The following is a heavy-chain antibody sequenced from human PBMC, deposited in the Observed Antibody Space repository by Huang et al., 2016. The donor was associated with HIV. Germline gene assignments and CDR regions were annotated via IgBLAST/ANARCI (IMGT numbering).Heavy chain of an antibody. CDR2: LYSGGGT. CDR3: ARNKEVVGDAFDM. Sequence: DVQLVESGGGLIEPGGSLSLSCAASGFSVRSNYLRWVRQAPGEGLAWVAILYSGGGTKYADSVKGRFTISRDNSDNTLSLQMNRLRAEDTATYFCARNKEVVGDAFDMWGQGTTVIVSS. J-gene: IGHJ3*02. CDR1: GFSVRSNY. V-gene: IGHV3-53*01. D-gene: IGHD2-15*01.